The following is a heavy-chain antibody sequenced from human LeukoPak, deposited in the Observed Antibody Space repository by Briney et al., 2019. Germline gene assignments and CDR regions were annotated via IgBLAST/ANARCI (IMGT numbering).Heavy chain of an antibody. Sequence: ASVRVSCKTSGYIFTSHDINWVRQAAGQGLEWMGWMNTNSGDTAYAHKFQGRVTMTRDTSISTAYMELSSLRSEDTAVYYCARGASGARSYDWSSDHWGQGTQVTVSS. CDR2: MNTNSGDT. CDR1: GYIFTSHD. CDR3: ARGASGARSYDWSSDH. J-gene: IGHJ1*01. D-gene: IGHD3-9*01. V-gene: IGHV1-8*01.